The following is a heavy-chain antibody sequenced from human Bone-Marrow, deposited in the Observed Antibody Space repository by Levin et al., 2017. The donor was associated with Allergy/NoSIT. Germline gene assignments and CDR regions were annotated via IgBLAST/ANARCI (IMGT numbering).Heavy chain of an antibody. Sequence: SVKVSCKASGGTFSSYAISWVRQAPGQGLEWMGGIIPIFGTANYAQKFQGRVTITADESTSTAYMELSSLRSEDTAVYYCASSGGDPVGVGTRRPKYYYYYYGMDVWGQGTTVTVSS. D-gene: IGHD4-17*01. V-gene: IGHV1-69*13. CDR1: GGTFSSYA. J-gene: IGHJ6*02. CDR2: IIPIFGTA. CDR3: ASSGGDPVGVGTRRPKYYYYYYGMDV.